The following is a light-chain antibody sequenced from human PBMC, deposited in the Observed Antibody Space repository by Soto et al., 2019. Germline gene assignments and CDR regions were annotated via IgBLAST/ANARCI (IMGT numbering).Light chain of an antibody. J-gene: IGKJ2*01. CDR3: LDRSNWPPYT. CDR1: HSVNSY. Sequence: DIVLTQSPATLSLSPGERATLSCRASHSVNSYLTWYQQKPGQAPRLLIYDAFNRAAGIPARFSGSGSGTDFLLTISRLEPEDFAVYYCLDRSNWPPYTFGQGTKLEIK. CDR2: DAF. V-gene: IGKV3-11*01.